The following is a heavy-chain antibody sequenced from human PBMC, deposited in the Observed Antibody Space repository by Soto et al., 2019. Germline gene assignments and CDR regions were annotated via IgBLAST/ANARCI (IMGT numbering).Heavy chain of an antibody. CDR2: IYYSGST. CDR3: ARETSPERGYSYGFDY. V-gene: IGHV4-31*03. D-gene: IGHD5-18*01. J-gene: IGHJ4*02. Sequence: TLSLTCTVSGGSISSGGYYWSWIRQHPGKGLEWIGYIYYSGSTYYNPSLKSRVTISVDTSKNQFSLKLSSVTAADTAVYYCARETSPERGYSYGFDYWGQGTLVTVSS. CDR1: GGSISSGGYY.